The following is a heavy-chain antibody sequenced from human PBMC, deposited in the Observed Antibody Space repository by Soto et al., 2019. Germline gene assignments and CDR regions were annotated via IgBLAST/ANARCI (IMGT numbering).Heavy chain of an antibody. D-gene: IGHD5-18*01. CDR2: IYYSGST. CDR1: GDSVSSGSYY. Sequence: QVQLQESSTGLVKPSETLSLTCTVSGDSVSSGSYYWSWIRQPPGKGLEWIGYIYYSGSTNYNPSLKSRVTISVDTSKNQFSLKLSSVTAADTAVYYCARDYGYSYGLEFDYWGQGTLVTVSS. V-gene: IGHV4-61*01. CDR3: ARDYGYSYGLEFDY. J-gene: IGHJ4*02.